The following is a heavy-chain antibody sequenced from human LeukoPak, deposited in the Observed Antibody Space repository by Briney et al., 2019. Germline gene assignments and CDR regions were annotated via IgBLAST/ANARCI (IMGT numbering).Heavy chain of an antibody. J-gene: IGHJ4*02. CDR3: AKDGVGSGSSHHFDY. V-gene: IGHV3-23*01. CDR1: GFTFDSYG. Sequence: GGSLRLSCAASGFTFDSYGMTWVRQAPGKGLEWVSAISGSGGSTYYADSVKGRFTISRDNSKNTLYLQMSSLRAEDTAVYYCAKDGVGSGSSHHFDYWGQGTLVTVSS. CDR2: ISGSGGST. D-gene: IGHD3-10*01.